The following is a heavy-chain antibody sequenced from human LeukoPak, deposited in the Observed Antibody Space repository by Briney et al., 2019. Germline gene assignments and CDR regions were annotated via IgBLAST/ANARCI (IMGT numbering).Heavy chain of an antibody. V-gene: IGHV3-21*01. J-gene: IGHJ4*02. D-gene: IGHD5/OR15-5a*01. CDR2: ISSSSSYI. Sequence: GGSLRLSCAASGFTFSSYFMIWVRQAPGKGLEWVSSISSSSSYIYYAHSVKGRFTISRDNAKNSLYLQMNSLSDEDTAVYYCARDPTQYLRYGHFDYWGQGTLVTVSS. CDR1: GFTFSSYF. CDR3: ARDPTQYLRYGHFDY.